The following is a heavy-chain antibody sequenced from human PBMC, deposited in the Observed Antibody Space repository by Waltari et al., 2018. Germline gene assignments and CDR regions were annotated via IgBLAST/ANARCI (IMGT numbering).Heavy chain of an antibody. J-gene: IGHJ4*02. CDR2: IYYRGST. CDR1: GGSISNYY. CDR3: ARQGHYDFWTGYYLFDY. V-gene: IGHV4-59*08. D-gene: IGHD3-3*01. Sequence: QVQLQESGPGLVKPSETLSLTCTVSGGSISNYYWSWIRQSPGKGLEWIGSIYYRGSTNYNPSRKSRVTLSVDTSKNHFSLKLSSVTAADTALYYCARQGHYDFWTGYYLFDYWGQGTLVTVSS.